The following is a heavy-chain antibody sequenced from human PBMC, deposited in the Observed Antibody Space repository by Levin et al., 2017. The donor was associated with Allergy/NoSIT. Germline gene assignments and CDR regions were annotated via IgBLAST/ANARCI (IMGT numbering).Heavy chain of an antibody. Sequence: PGGSLRLSCAASGFTFSSYSMNWVRQAPGKGLEWVSSISSSGSYIYYADSVKGRFTISRDNAKNSLYLQMNSLRAEDTAVYYCARTILRTGPGKDTFDIWGQGTMVTVSS. CDR1: GFTFSSYS. J-gene: IGHJ3*02. V-gene: IGHV3-21*01. CDR2: ISSSGSYI. CDR3: ARTILRTGPGKDTFDI. D-gene: IGHD5/OR15-5a*01.